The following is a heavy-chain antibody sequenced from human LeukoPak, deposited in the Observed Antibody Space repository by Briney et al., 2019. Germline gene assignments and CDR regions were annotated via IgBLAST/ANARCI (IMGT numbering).Heavy chain of an antibody. J-gene: IGHJ4*02. CDR2: ISGSGGST. D-gene: IGHD6-19*01. V-gene: IGHV3-23*01. Sequence: PGGSLRLSCAASGFTFGSYAVSWVRQAPGKGLEWVSAISGSGGSTYYADSVKGRFTISRDNSKNTLYLQMNSLRAEDTAVYYCAKDRQWLGVFDYWGQGTLVTVSS. CDR3: AKDRQWLGVFDY. CDR1: GFTFGSYA.